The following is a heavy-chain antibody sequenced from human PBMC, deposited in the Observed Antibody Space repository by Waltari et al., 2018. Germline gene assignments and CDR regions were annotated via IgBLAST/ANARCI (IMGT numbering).Heavy chain of an antibody. CDR3: ARDGVVVISYYFDY. V-gene: IGHV3-30-3*01. CDR2: ISYDGSNK. Sequence: QVQLVESGGGVVQPGRSLRLSCAASGFTFSSYAMHWVRQAPGKGLEWVAVISYDGSNKYYADSVKGRFTISRDNSKNTLYLQMNSLRAEDTAVYYCARDGVVVISYYFDYWGQGTLVTVSS. D-gene: IGHD3-22*01. CDR1: GFTFSSYA. J-gene: IGHJ4*02.